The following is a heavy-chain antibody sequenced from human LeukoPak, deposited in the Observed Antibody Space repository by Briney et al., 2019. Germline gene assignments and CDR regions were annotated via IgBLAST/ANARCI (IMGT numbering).Heavy chain of an antibody. CDR2: LYYSGST. V-gene: IGHV4-59*01. D-gene: IGHD2-15*01. J-gene: IGHJ5*02. CDR3: AREWSS. CDR1: GGSITSYY. Sequence: SETLSLTCSVSGGSITSYYWSWIRQPPGKGLEWIGSLYYSGSTNYNPSLKSRVTISVDTSRNQFSLKLSSVTAADTAVYYCAREWSSWGQGTLVTVSS.